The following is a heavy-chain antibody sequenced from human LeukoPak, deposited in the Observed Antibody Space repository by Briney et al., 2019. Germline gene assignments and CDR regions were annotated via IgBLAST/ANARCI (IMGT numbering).Heavy chain of an antibody. CDR3: ARVGPKIDAFDI. V-gene: IGHV4-59*08. CDR1: GGSIRSYY. CDR2: ISYSGST. Sequence: SETLSLTCTVSGGSIRSYYWSWIRQPPGKGLEWIGYISYSGSTNYNASLESRVTISVDTSKNQFSLKLSSVTAADTAVYYCARVGPKIDAFDIWGQGTMVTVSS. J-gene: IGHJ3*02.